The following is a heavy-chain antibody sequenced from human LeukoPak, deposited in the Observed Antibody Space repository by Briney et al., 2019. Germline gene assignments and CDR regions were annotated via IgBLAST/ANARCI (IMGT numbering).Heavy chain of an antibody. D-gene: IGHD2-15*01. CDR2: IYYSGST. CDR1: GGSISSGDYY. CDR3: ARSPNIVVVVAATHEYASGWFDP. V-gene: IGHV4-30-4*01. Sequence: SETLSLTCTVSGGSISSGDYYWRWIRQPPGKGLEWIGYIYYSGSTYYNPSLKSRVTISVDTSKNQFSLKLTSVTAADTAVYYCARSPNIVVVVAATHEYASGWFDPWGQGTLVTVSS. J-gene: IGHJ5*02.